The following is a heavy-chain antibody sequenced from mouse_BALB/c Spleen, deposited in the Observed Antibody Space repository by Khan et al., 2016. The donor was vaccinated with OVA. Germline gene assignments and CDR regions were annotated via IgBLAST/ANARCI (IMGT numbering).Heavy chain of an antibody. Sequence: VQLQESGAELAQPGTSVKMSCQTSGYTFTTYWIHWVKQRPGQGLEWIGYINPTTGYAEYNQRFKDKATLTTDKSSSTAYIQLSRLTSEDSAVYDCTRRGLYGIIAYWGQGTLVTVSA. J-gene: IGHJ3*01. CDR1: GYTFTTYW. D-gene: IGHD2-1*01. V-gene: IGHV1-7*01. CDR2: INPTTGYA. CDR3: TRRGLYGIIAY.